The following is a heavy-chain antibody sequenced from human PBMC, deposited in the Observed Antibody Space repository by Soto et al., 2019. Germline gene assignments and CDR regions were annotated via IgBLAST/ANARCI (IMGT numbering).Heavy chain of an antibody. CDR1: GGSISSSNW. CDR2: IYHSGST. CDR3: ARVGDYYDSSGELDY. V-gene: IGHV4-4*02. J-gene: IGHJ4*02. Sequence: TSETLSLTCAVSGGSISSSNWWSWVRQSPGKGLEWIGEIYHSGSTNYNPSLKSRVTISVDKSKNQFSLKLSSVTAADTAVYYCARVGDYYDSSGELDYWGQGTQVTVSS. D-gene: IGHD3-22*01.